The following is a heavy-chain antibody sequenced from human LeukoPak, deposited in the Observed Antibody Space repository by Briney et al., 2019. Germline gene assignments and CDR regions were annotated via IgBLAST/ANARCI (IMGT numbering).Heavy chain of an antibody. CDR1: GFTFSSYS. CDR3: AREEADS. V-gene: IGHV3-7*01. J-gene: IGHJ5*01. Sequence: GGSLRLSCAASGFTFSSYSMTWVRQAPGKGLEWVANIKQDGSEKYYVDSVKGRFTISRDNAKNSLYLQMNSLRAEDTAVYYCAREEADSWGQGTLVTVSS. CDR2: IKQDGSEK.